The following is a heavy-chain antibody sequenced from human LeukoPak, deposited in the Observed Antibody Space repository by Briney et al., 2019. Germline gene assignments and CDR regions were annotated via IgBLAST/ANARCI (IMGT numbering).Heavy chain of an antibody. CDR3: ARDLTSGSYDG. Sequence: PGRSLRLSCAASGFTFDDYAMHWVRQAPGKGLEWVSGISWNSGSIGYADSVKGRFTISRDNAKNTLYLQMNSLRAEDTAVYYCARDLTSGSYDGWGQGTLVTVSS. CDR2: ISWNSGSI. D-gene: IGHD1-26*01. J-gene: IGHJ4*02. CDR1: GFTFDDYA. V-gene: IGHV3-9*01.